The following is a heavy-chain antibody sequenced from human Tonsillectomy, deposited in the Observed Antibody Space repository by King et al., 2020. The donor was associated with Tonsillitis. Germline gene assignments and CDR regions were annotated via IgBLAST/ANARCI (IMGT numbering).Heavy chain of an antibody. CDR3: ARDRAATDYYYGMDV. CDR2: IYTSGST. V-gene: IGHV4-4*07. CDR1: GGSVSLYY. J-gene: IGHJ6*02. D-gene: IGHD2-15*01. Sequence: QLQESGPGLVKPSETLSLTCTVSGGSVSLYYWTWIRQSAGKGLEWIERIYTSGSTDYNPSLKSRVTMSLDMSKIQFSLRLRSVTAADTAVYYCARDRAATDYYYGMDVWGQGTTVTVSS.